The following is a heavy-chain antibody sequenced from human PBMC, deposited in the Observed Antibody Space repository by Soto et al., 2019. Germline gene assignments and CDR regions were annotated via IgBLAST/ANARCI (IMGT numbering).Heavy chain of an antibody. V-gene: IGHV4-30-2*02. Sequence: SETLSLTCAVSGGSISSGGYSWSWIRQPPGKGLEWIGYIYHSGSTYYNPSLKSRVTISVDRSKNQFSLKLSSVTAADTAVYYCAMIGGGYIDYWGKGTLVPVSS. D-gene: IGHD2-15*01. CDR1: GGSISSGGYS. J-gene: IGHJ4*02. CDR2: IYHSGST. CDR3: AMIGGGYIDY.